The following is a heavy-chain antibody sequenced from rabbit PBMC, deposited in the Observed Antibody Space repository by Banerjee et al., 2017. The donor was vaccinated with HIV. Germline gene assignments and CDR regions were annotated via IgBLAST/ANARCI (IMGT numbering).Heavy chain of an antibody. V-gene: IGHV1S45*01. J-gene: IGHJ6*01. CDR2: IDSGSSGFT. Sequence: QEQLVESGGGLVKPGASLTLTCIASGVSFSGSSYMCWVRQAPGKGLEWIACIDSGSSGFTYFATWAKGRFTISKTSSTTVTLQMTSLTAADTATYFCARDLDGVIGWNFGWWGPGTLVTVS. CDR3: ARDLDGVIGWNFGW. CDR1: GVSFSGSSY. D-gene: IGHD4-1*01.